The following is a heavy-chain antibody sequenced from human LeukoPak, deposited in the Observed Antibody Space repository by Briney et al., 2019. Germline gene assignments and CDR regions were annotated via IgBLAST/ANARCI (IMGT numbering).Heavy chain of an antibody. J-gene: IGHJ5*02. CDR2: ITSSSSHI. Sequence: GGSLRLSCAASGFSFSDSDTNWVRQAPGKGLEWVSTITSSSSHIYYADSVKGRFTISRDNAKNSLYLQMNSLRAEDTAVYYCARNFNLWGQGTLVTVSS. CDR1: GFSFSDSD. V-gene: IGHV3-21*01. CDR3: ARNFNL.